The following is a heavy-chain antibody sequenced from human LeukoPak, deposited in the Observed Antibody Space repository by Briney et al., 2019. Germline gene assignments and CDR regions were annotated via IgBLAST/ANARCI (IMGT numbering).Heavy chain of an antibody. CDR2: IDTTGGI. J-gene: IGHJ4*02. CDR1: GFTFNNYA. Sequence: GGSLRLSCAASGFTFNNYAMHWVRQAPGKGLEWVSTIDTTGGIHYADSVRGRFTISRDDSKNTLYLQMNSLRAEDTAVYYCARQGVGYDEPIDYWGQGTLVTVSS. CDR3: ARQGVGYDEPIDY. V-gene: IGHV3-23*01. D-gene: IGHD5-12*01.